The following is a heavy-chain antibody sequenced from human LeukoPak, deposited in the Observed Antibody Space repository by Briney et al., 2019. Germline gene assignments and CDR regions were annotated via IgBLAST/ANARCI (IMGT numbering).Heavy chain of an antibody. Sequence: GASVKVSCKVSGYTLTELSMHWVRQAPGKGLEWMGGFDPEDGEAIYAQKFQGRVTMTEDTSTDTAYMELSSLRSEDTAVYYCATRPGSYTAAAGRNFQHWGQGTLVTVSS. CDR3: ATRPGSYTAAAGRNFQH. V-gene: IGHV1-24*01. CDR1: GYTLTELS. J-gene: IGHJ1*01. CDR2: FDPEDGEA. D-gene: IGHD6-13*01.